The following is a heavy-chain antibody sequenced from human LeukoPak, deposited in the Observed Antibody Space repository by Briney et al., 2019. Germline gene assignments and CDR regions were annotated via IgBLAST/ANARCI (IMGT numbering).Heavy chain of an antibody. J-gene: IGHJ1*01. V-gene: IGHV3-30*01. D-gene: IGHD6-13*01. CDR3: ARDVDPLIAAAGTAEYFQH. CDR2: ISYDGSNK. Sequence: PGGSLRLSCAASGFTFSSYAMHWVRRAPGKGLEWVAVISYDGSNKYYADSVKGRFTISRDNSKNTLYLQMNSLRAEDTAVYYCARDVDPLIAAAGTAEYFQHWGQGTLVTVPS. CDR1: GFTFSSYA.